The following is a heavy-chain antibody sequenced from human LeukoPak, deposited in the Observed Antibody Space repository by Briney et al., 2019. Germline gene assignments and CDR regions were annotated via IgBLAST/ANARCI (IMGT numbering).Heavy chain of an antibody. CDR3: AKDGGGYDTSGYYYGDY. CDR2: ISGSGGST. CDR1: GFTFSSYG. V-gene: IGHV3-23*01. J-gene: IGHJ4*02. Sequence: GGSLRLSCAASGFTFSSYGMSWVRQAPGKGLEWVSTISGSGGSTYYADSVKGRFTISRDNSKNTLYLQMSSLRAEDTAVYYCAKDGGGYDTSGYYYGDYWGQGTLVTVSS. D-gene: IGHD3-22*01.